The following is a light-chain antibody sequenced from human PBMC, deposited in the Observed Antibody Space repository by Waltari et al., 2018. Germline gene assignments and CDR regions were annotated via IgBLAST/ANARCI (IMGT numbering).Light chain of an antibody. J-gene: IGKJ5*01. CDR3: QQYNSWPPIT. V-gene: IGKV3-15*01. CDR2: GAS. Sequence: EVVMTQSPATLSVSPGERATLSCRASQTIGSELAWYQQLQGQAPRLLIYGASSSATGVPVSFSGSVSGTEFSLTISSLQSEDFAVYYCQQYNSWPPITFGQGTRLEIK. CDR1: QTIGSE.